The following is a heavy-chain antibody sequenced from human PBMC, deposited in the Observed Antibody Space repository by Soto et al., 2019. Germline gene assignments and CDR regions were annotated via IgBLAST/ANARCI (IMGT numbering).Heavy chain of an antibody. Sequence: QVQRVESGGGVVQPGRSLRLSCAASGFTFSSYGMHWVRQAPAKGLEWVAVILYDGSNTYYADSVKGRFTISRDNSKHTLYVQMNSLRAEDTAVYYCARETYDCDYRNDAFDIWRQGTMVTVSS. CDR1: GFTFSSYG. J-gene: IGHJ3*02. V-gene: IGHV3-33*01. CDR2: ILYDGSNT. D-gene: IGHD4-17*01. CDR3: ARETYDCDYRNDAFDI.